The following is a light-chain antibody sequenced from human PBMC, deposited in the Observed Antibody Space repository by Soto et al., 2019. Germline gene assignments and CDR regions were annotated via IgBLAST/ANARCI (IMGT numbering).Light chain of an antibody. CDR1: QSVSSSY. CDR2: GAS. Sequence: EIVLTQSPGTLSLSPGERATLSCRASQSVSSSYLAWYQQKPGQAPRLLIYGASSRATGIPDRFSGSGSGRDFTLTISRLEPEDFAVYYCQGYGSSRTFGQGTRVEIK. J-gene: IGKJ1*01. CDR3: QGYGSSRT. V-gene: IGKV3-20*01.